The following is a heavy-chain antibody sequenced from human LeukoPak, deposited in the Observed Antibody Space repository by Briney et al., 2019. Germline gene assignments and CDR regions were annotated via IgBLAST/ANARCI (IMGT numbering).Heavy chain of an antibody. Sequence: GGSLRLSCAATGFIFNNYGLVWVRQAPGKGLEWVSAISNDGGGTTYADFVKGRFSVSRDNSKNTLFLQMNSLRAEDTALYYCAKGSSGYFFDLWGQGTLVTVSS. D-gene: IGHD3-22*01. CDR2: ISNDGGGT. CDR3: AKGSSGYFFDL. V-gene: IGHV3-23*01. J-gene: IGHJ4*02. CDR1: GFIFNNYG.